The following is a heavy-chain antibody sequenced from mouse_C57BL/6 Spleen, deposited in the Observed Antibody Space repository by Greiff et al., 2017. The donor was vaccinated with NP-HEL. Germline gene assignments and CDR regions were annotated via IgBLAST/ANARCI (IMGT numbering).Heavy chain of an antibody. CDR1: GYTFTSYG. CDR3: ASYGSSSLYAMDY. CDR2: IYPRSGNT. J-gene: IGHJ4*01. D-gene: IGHD1-1*01. V-gene: IGHV1-81*01. Sequence: VQLQQSGAELARPGASVKLSCKASGYTFTSYGISWVKQRTGQGLEWIGEIYPRSGNTYYNEKFKGKATLTADKSSSTAYMELRSLTSEDSAVYFCASYGSSSLYAMDYWGQGTSVTVSS.